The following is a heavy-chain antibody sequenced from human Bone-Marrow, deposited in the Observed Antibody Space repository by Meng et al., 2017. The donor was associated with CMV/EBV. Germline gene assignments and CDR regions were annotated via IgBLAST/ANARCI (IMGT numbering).Heavy chain of an antibody. J-gene: IGHJ6*02. V-gene: IGHV4-61*01. D-gene: IGHD3-16*01. CDR2: IYYSGST. CDR1: GGSVSSGSYY. CDR3: ARTPIDGGYYGMDV. Sequence: GSLRLSCTVSGGSVSSGSYYWSWIRQPPGKGLEWIGYIYYSGSTNYNPSLKSRVTISVDTSKNQFSLKLSSVTAADTAVYYCARTPIDGGYYGMDVWGQGTTVTVSS.